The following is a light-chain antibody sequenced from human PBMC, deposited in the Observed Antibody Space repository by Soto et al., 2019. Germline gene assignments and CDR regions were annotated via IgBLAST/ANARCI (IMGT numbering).Light chain of an antibody. CDR3: QQRHMWPIT. J-gene: IGKJ5*01. CDR1: QSVSSNS. CDR2: GAS. V-gene: IGKV3D-20*02. Sequence: EIVLTQSPGTLSLSPGERATLSCRASQSVSSNSLAWYHQKPGQPPRLLMYGASSRATGIPDRFSGSGSGTDFTLTISSLEPEDSAVYYCQQRHMWPITFGQGTRLEIK.